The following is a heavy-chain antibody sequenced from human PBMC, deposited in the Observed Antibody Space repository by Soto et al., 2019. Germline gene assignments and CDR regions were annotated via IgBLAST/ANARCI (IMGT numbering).Heavy chain of an antibody. CDR2: ISGSSTST. CDR1: GFTFSSYA. V-gene: IGHV3-23*01. J-gene: IGHJ4*02. D-gene: IGHD3-10*01. CDR3: AKDPSSGFAMENYFDY. Sequence: EVQLSGSGGGLVQPGGSLRLSCAASGFTFSSYAMSWVRQAPGKGLEWVSAISGSSTSTYYADSVKGRFTISRDNSKNKLYLQMNNLRAEDTAVYYCAKDPSSGFAMENYFDYWGQGTLVTVSS.